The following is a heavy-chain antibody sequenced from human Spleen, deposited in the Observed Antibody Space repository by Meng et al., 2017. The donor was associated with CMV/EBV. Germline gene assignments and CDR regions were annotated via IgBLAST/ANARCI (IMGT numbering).Heavy chain of an antibody. J-gene: IGHJ5*02. CDR1: SYA. V-gene: IGHV3-30-3*01. D-gene: IGHD2-2*02. CDR2: ISYDGSNK. CDR3: ARVARRVVVVPAAIGTWFDP. Sequence: SYAMHWVRQATGKGLEWVAVISYDGSNKYYADSVKGRFTISRDNSKNTLYLQMNSLRAEDTAVYYCARVARRVVVVPAAIGTWFDPWGQGTLVTVSS.